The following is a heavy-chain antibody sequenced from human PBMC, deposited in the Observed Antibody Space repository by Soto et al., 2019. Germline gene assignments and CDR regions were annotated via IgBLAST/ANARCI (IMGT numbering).Heavy chain of an antibody. Sequence: ASVKVSCKASGYTFTSYDINWVRQATGQGLEWMGWMNPNSGNTGYAQKFQGRVTMTRNTSISTAYMELSSLRSEDTAVYYCARGEAAAGSYARWYYYYMDVRGRGTTVSVSS. V-gene: IGHV1-8*01. D-gene: IGHD6-13*01. CDR1: GYTFTSYD. J-gene: IGHJ6*03. CDR3: ARGEAAAGSYARWYYYYMDV. CDR2: MNPNSGNT.